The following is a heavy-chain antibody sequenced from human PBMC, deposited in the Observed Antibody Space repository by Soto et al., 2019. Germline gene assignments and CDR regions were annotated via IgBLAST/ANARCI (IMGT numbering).Heavy chain of an antibody. V-gene: IGHV5-10-1*01. CDR2: IDPSDSYT. J-gene: IGHJ4*02. CDR1: GYSFTSFW. D-gene: IGHD6-19*01. Sequence: PGESLKISCKVSGYSFTSFWLTWLRLVPGKGLEWMGRIDPSDSYTKYSPSFEGHITISVDKSIDTAYVQWSSLRASDTAIYYCARHYYSLSTRVAGYPDYWGQGYLVTVSS. CDR3: ARHYYSLSTRVAGYPDY.